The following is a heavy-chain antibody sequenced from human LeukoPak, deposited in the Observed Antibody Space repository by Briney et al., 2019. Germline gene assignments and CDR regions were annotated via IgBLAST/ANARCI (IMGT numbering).Heavy chain of an antibody. D-gene: IGHD1-14*01. CDR1: GYTFTGYY. CDR3: TRDQLVLPRGISGY. V-gene: IGHV1-2*02. CDR2: INPNSGGT. Sequence: GASVKVSCKASGYTFTGYYMHWVRQAPGQRLEWMGWINPNSGGTNYAQKFQGRVTMTRDTSISTAYMELRSLRSDDTALYYCTRDQLVLPRGISGYWGQGTLVTVSS. J-gene: IGHJ4*02.